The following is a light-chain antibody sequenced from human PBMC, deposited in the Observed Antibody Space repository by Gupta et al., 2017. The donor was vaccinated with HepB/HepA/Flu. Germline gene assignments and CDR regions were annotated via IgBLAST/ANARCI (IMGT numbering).Light chain of an antibody. CDR2: DDT. V-gene: IGLV3-21*03. Sequence: SYVLTQPPSLSVAPGKTARMTCGGSDIGDKRVHWFQQKPGQAPVLVVYDDTDRPSGIPERFSGSNSGKTATLTIXRXEAGDEXDYYCPVWDSGNDSVVFGGGTKLTVL. CDR3: PVWDSGNDSVV. CDR1: DIGDKR. J-gene: IGLJ2*01.